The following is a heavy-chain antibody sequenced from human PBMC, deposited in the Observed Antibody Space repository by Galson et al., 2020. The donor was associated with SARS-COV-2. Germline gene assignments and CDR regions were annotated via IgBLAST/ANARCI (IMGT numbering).Heavy chain of an antibody. CDR3: AKEAMATNTYQPPGPMPGIYFDH. J-gene: IGHJ4*02. CDR1: GFTSTNYA. D-gene: IGHD2-2*01. CDR2: ISGSGTST. V-gene: IGHV3-23*01. Sequence: TGGSLRLSCAASGFTSTNYAMSWVRQAPGKGLEWVTVISGSGTSTYYADSVNGRFTISRDNSKNTLYLHMDSLRAEDTAVYYCAKEAMATNTYQPPGPMPGIYFDHGGQGTLVTVSS.